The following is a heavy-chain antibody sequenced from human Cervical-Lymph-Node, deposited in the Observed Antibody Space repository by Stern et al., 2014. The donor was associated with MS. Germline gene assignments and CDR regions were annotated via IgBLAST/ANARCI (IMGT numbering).Heavy chain of an antibody. Sequence: VQLVESGGGVVQPGGSLRLSCATSGFAFASYDLHWVRQAPGKGLEWVAFISNDGSNKYYADSLKDRFIVSRDYSKKTLNLQINSLRREDTAVYYCALPGHFYTNAPDYSGQGTLVTVSS. CDR2: ISNDGSNK. J-gene: IGHJ4*02. CDR3: ALPGHFYTNAPDY. D-gene: IGHD2-8*01. CDR1: GFAFASYD. V-gene: IGHV3-30*03.